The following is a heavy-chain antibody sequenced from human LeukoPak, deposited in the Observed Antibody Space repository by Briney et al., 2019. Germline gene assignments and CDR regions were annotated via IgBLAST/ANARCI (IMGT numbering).Heavy chain of an antibody. V-gene: IGHV4-39*01. Sequence: SETLSLTCTVSGGSTSSSSYYWGWIRQPPGKGLEWIGSIYYSGSTYYNPSLKSRVTISVDTSKNQFSLKLSSVTAADTAVYYCARGIQAPTIHRRRYFDLWGRGTLVTVSS. CDR1: GGSTSSSSYY. CDR2: IYYSGST. D-gene: IGHD2-2*01. CDR3: ARGIQAPTIHRRRYFDL. J-gene: IGHJ2*01.